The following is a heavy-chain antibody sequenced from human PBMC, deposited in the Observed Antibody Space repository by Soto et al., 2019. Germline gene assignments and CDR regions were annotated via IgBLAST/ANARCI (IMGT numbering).Heavy chain of an antibody. Sequence: GASVKVSCKASGYTFTGYYMHWVRQAPGQGLEWMGWINPNSGGTNYAQKFQGWVTMTRDTSISTAYMELSRLRSDDTAVYYCARYGYCTNGVCTRYGMDVWGQGTTVTVSS. V-gene: IGHV1-2*04. CDR1: GYTFTGYY. CDR2: INPNSGGT. J-gene: IGHJ6*02. D-gene: IGHD2-8*01. CDR3: ARYGYCTNGVCTRYGMDV.